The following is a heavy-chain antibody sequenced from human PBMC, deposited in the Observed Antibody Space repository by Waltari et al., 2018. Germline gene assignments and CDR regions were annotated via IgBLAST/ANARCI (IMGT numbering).Heavy chain of an antibody. Sequence: QVQLQESGPGLVKPSETLSLTRTVSGGSISSYYWSWIRQPAGKGLEWIGRIYTSGSTNYNPSLKSRVTMSVDTSKNQFSLKLSSVTAADTAVYYCARDIVVVPAAIARGYYYGMDVWGQGTTVTVSS. CDR2: IYTSGST. CDR1: GGSISSYY. D-gene: IGHD2-2*02. V-gene: IGHV4-4*07. CDR3: ARDIVVVPAAIARGYYYGMDV. J-gene: IGHJ6*02.